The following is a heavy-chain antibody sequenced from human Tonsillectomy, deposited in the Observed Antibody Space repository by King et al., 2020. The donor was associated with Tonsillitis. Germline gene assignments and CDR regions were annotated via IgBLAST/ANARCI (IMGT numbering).Heavy chain of an antibody. CDR2: ILYSGTT. D-gene: IGHD5-24*01. Sequence: QLQESGPRLVKPSETLSLTCPVSGGSITSYYWNWIRQLPGKGLEGIGYILYSGTTNYNPSLMSRVTISVDTTKNQFSLKLSSVTAADTALYYCARGRSWLNWFDPWGQGTLVTVSS. J-gene: IGHJ5*02. CDR1: GGSITSYY. V-gene: IGHV4-59*01. CDR3: ARGRSWLNWFDP.